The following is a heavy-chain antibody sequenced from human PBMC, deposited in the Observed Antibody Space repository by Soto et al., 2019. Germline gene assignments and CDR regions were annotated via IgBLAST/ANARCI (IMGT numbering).Heavy chain of an antibody. CDR1: GGSISSGGNY. CDR3: ARDQTPTAVGWFDP. J-gene: IGHJ5*02. Sequence: QVQLQESGPGLVKPSQTLSLTCTVSGGSISSGGNYWSWIRQHPGKGLEWIGYIYYSGSTYYNPSLKSRVSMSVDTSKNQFSLKLSSVTAADTAVYYWARDQTPTAVGWFDPWGQGTLVTVSS. V-gene: IGHV4-31*03. CDR2: IYYSGST. D-gene: IGHD1-26*01.